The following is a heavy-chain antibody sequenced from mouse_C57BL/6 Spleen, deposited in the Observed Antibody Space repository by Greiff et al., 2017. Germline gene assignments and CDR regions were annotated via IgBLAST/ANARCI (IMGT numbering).Heavy chain of an antibody. CDR2: IDPENGDT. J-gene: IGHJ2*01. Sequence: VQLKQSGAELVRPGASVKLSCTASGFNIKDDYMHWVKQRPEQGLEWIGWIDPENGDTEYASKFQGKATITADTSSNTAYLQLSSLTSEDTAVYYCTTHYGSSDYWGQGTTLTVSS. CDR3: TTHYGSSDY. D-gene: IGHD1-1*01. CDR1: GFNIKDDY. V-gene: IGHV14-4*01.